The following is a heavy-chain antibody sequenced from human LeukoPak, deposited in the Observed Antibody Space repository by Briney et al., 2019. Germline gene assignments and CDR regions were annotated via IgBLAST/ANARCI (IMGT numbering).Heavy chain of an antibody. CDR1: GFTFSDYW. Sequence: PGGSLRLSCAASGFTFSDYWMGWVRQGPGKRLEWVASINQDGGENYYVDSVKGRFTISRDNAKNSLYLQMNSLRAEDTAVYYCASDYGSGSSYLDYWGQGTLVTVSS. CDR2: INQDGGEN. V-gene: IGHV3-7*01. D-gene: IGHD3-10*01. CDR3: ASDYGSGSSYLDY. J-gene: IGHJ4*02.